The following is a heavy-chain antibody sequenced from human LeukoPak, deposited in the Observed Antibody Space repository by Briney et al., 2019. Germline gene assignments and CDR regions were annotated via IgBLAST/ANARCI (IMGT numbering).Heavy chain of an antibody. Sequence: GGSLRLSCAASGFTFSRYWMTWVRQAPGKGLEWVANIKQDGSEKYYVDSVKGRFTISRDNAENSLYLQMNSLRAEDTAVYYCARDSGRNSYPGIVLWESDYWGQGTLVTVSS. D-gene: IGHD1-26*01. CDR3: ARDSGRNSYPGIVLWESDY. J-gene: IGHJ4*02. V-gene: IGHV3-7*01. CDR1: GFTFSRYW. CDR2: IKQDGSEK.